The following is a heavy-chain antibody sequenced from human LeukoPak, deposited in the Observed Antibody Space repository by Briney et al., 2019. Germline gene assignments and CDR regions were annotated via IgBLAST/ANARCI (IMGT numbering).Heavy chain of an antibody. CDR2: IYYSGST. D-gene: IGHD5-12*01. J-gene: IGHJ6*03. Sequence: PSETLSLTCTVSGGSISSYYWSWIRQPPGKGLEWIGYIYYSGSTNYNPSLKSRVTISVDTSKNQFSLKLRSVTAADTALYYCARGLSGYDSYYYYYMDVWGKGTTVTVSS. CDR1: GGSISSYY. V-gene: IGHV4-59*08. CDR3: ARGLSGYDSYYYYYMDV.